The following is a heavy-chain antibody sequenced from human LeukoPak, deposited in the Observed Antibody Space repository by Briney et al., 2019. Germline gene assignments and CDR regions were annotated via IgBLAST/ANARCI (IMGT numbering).Heavy chain of an antibody. Sequence: RGGSLRLSCGASGFTFSSYGMHWVRQAPGKGLEWVAFIRSDGGDQYYADSVKGRFTISRDNSKNTLYLQMNSLRAEDTAVYYCAKDSSAWSFDYWGQGTLVTVST. J-gene: IGHJ4*02. V-gene: IGHV3-30*02. CDR3: AKDSSAWSFDY. CDR1: GFTFSSYG. D-gene: IGHD6-19*01. CDR2: IRSDGGDQ.